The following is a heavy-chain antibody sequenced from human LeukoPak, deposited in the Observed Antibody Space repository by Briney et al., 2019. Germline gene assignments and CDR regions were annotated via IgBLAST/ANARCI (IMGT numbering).Heavy chain of an antibody. Sequence: SETLSLTCAVYGGSFSGYYWSWIRQPPGKGLEWIGEINHSGSTNYNPSLKSRVTISVDTSKNQFSLKLSSVTAADTAVYYCARRSYNSPLRYWGQGTLVTVSS. CDR3: ARRSYNSPLRY. J-gene: IGHJ4*02. V-gene: IGHV4-34*01. CDR2: INHSGST. CDR1: GGSFSGYY. D-gene: IGHD3-10*01.